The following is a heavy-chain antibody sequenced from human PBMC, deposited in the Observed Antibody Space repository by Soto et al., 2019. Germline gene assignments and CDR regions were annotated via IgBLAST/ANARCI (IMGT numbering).Heavy chain of an antibody. J-gene: IGHJ4*02. V-gene: IGHV1-3*05. Sequence: QVQLVQSGAEEKKPGASVKVSCKASGYTFIGYAMYWVRQAPGQRLEWMGWINAGNGNTKYSQKFQGRVTITRDTSASTAYMELSSLRSEDTAVYYCARDFNYGSGDYWGQGTLVTVSS. D-gene: IGHD3-10*01. CDR1: GYTFIGYA. CDR3: ARDFNYGSGDY. CDR2: INAGNGNT.